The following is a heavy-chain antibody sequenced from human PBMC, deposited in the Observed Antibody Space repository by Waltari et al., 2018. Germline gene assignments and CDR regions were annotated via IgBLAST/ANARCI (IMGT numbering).Heavy chain of an antibody. J-gene: IGHJ5*02. CDR2: IYYSGSL. CDR3: ASYNWNYAWFDP. Sequence: QLQLQESGPGLVKPSETLSLACTVSGDSISSGSYYWGWIRQPPGKGLEWIGTIYYSGSLYYNPSLKSRLTISVDTSKNQFALNLSSVTAADTAVYYCASYNWNYAWFDPWGQGTLVTVSS. D-gene: IGHD1-7*01. V-gene: IGHV4-39*07. CDR1: GDSISSGSYY.